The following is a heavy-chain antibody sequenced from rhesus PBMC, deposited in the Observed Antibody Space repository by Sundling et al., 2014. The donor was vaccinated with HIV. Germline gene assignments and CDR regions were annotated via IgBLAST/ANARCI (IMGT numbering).Heavy chain of an antibody. V-gene: IGHV3-54*02. J-gene: IGHJ6*01. D-gene: IGHD3-16*01. CDR3: AREFGSYYSAPNYGLDS. CDR1: GFTFSSYG. CDR2: ISYDGSKK. Sequence: EVQLVESGGGLVQPGGSLRLSCAASGFTFSSYGMHWVRQAPGKGLEWVAVISYDGSKKYYADSVKGRFTISRDNSKNMLYLQMNNLKLEDTAVYYCAREFGSYYSAPNYGLDSWGQGVVVTVSS.